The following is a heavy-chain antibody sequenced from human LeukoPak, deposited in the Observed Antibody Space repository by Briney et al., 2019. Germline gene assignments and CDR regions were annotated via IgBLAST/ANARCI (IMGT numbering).Heavy chain of an antibody. D-gene: IGHD3-22*01. Sequence: GGSLRLSCAASGFTVSSYYMSWVRQAPGKGLEWVSVIYSGGSTYYADSVKGRFTISRDNSKNTLYLQMNSLRAEDTAVYYCARSGHYDSSGYFPYYFDYWGQGTLVTVSS. CDR1: GFTVSSYY. V-gene: IGHV3-53*01. CDR3: ARSGHYDSSGYFPYYFDY. J-gene: IGHJ4*02. CDR2: IYSGGST.